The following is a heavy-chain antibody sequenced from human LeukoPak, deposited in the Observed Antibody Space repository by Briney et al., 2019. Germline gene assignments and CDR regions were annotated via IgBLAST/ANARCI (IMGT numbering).Heavy chain of an antibody. CDR3: ARCPYGDYGYYYYMDV. D-gene: IGHD4-17*01. CDR2: IYYSGST. CDR1: GGSISSYY. J-gene: IGHJ6*03. Sequence: SETLSLTCTVSGGSISSYYWSWIRQPPGKGLEWIGFIYYSGSTNYNPSLKSRVTISVDTSKNQFSLKLSSVTAADTAVYYCARCPYGDYGYYYYMDVWGKGTTVTISS. V-gene: IGHV4-59*01.